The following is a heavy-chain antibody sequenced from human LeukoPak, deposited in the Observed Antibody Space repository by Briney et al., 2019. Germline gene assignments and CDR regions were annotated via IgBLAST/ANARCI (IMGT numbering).Heavy chain of an antibody. J-gene: IGHJ5*02. CDR2: IYYRGTT. CDR3: ATHVSIVAPATLNYGDNWFDP. Sequence: SETLSLTCTVSGGSISSSISYCGWIRQPPGKGLEWIGSIYYRGTTYYNPSLKSRVTISVDTSKNQFSLNLNSVTAADTAIYYCATHVSIVAPATLNYGDNWFDPWGQGTLVIVSS. CDR1: GGSISSSISY. V-gene: IGHV4-39*01. D-gene: IGHD2-2*01.